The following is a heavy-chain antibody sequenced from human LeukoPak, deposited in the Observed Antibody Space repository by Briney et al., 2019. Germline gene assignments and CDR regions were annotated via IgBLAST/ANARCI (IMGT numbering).Heavy chain of an antibody. Sequence: SETLSLTCAVYGGSFSGYYWSWIRQPPGKGLEWIGEINHSGSTNYNPSLKSRVTISVDTSKNQFSLKLSSVTAADTAVYYCARAPEFTIFGVVTPLVFDYWGQGTLVTVSS. V-gene: IGHV4-34*01. D-gene: IGHD3-3*01. CDR2: INHSGST. J-gene: IGHJ4*02. CDR1: GGSFSGYY. CDR3: ARAPEFTIFGVVTPLVFDY.